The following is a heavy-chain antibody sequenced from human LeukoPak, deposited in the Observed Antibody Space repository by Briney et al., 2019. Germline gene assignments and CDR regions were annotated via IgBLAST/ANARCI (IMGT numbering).Heavy chain of an antibody. CDR3: ARDTGAGTTSPVDY. Sequence: GGSLRLSCAGAGFSITDHHMNWVRQAPGKGLEWVSSVSSSGTYIYYADSVKGRFTISRDNAKNSLFLQMSSLRADDTAVYYCARDTGAGTTSPVDYWGQGTLVTVSS. J-gene: IGHJ4*02. CDR2: VSSSGTYI. D-gene: IGHD1-7*01. CDR1: GFSITDHH. V-gene: IGHV3-21*01.